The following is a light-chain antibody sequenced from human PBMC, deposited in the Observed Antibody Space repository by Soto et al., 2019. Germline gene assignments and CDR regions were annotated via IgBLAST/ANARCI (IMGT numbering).Light chain of an antibody. J-gene: IGKJ1*01. V-gene: IGKV4-1*01. CDR1: QSVLYSSNNKNY. CDR3: HQYYNTGA. Sequence: DIVMTQSPDSLAVSLGERATINCKSSQSVLYSSNNKNYLAWYQQKPGQPPKLLVYWASTRESGVPDRFSGSGSGTDFTLTISSLQAEDVAVYYCHQYYNTGAFGQGTKVEIK. CDR2: WAS.